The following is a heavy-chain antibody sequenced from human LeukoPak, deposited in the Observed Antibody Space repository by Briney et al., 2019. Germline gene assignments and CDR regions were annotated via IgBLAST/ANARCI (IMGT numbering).Heavy chain of an antibody. CDR2: INPNSGGT. Sequence: ASVKVSCKASGYTFTGYYMHWVRQAPGQGLEWMGWINPNSGGTNYAQKFQGRVTMTRDTSISTAYMELSRLRSDDTAVYYCARDGQLADLTLYYFDYWGQGTLVTVSS. J-gene: IGHJ4*02. CDR1: GYTFTGYY. CDR3: ARDGQLADLTLYYFDY. V-gene: IGHV1-2*02. D-gene: IGHD6-13*01.